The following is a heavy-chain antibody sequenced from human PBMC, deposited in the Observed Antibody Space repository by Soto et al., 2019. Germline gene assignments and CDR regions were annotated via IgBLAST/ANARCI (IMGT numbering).Heavy chain of an antibody. V-gene: IGHV4-59*01. J-gene: IGHJ4*02. CDR3: ARIPQSDGYCSGGSCFRPLYCFDY. D-gene: IGHD2-15*01. CDR2: IYYSGST. Sequence: PSETLSLTCTVSGGSISSYYRSWIRQPPGKGLEWIGYIYYSGSTNYNPSLKSRVTISVDTSKTQFSLKLSSVTAADTAVYYCARIPQSDGYCSGGSCFRPLYCFDYWGQGTLVTVSS. CDR1: GGSISSYY.